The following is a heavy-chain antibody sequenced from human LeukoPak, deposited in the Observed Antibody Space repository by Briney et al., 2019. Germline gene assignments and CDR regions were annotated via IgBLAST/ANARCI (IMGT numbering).Heavy chain of an antibody. CDR3: ARDSVVAVVFDY. J-gene: IGHJ4*02. CDR1: GFTFSSYS. CDR2: ISSSSSYI. Sequence: GGSLRLSCAASGFTFSSYSMNWVRQAPGKGPEWVSSISSSSSYIYYADSVKGRFTISRDNAKNSLYLQMNSLRAEDTAVYYCARDSVVAVVFDYWGQGTLVTVSS. D-gene: IGHD5-12*01. V-gene: IGHV3-21*01.